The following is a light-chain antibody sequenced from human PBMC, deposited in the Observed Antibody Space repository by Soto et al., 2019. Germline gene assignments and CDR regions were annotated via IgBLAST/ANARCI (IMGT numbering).Light chain of an antibody. CDR1: NTDVGGYNY. V-gene: IGLV2-14*01. CDR3: SSYTSSSTFDV. CDR2: EVR. J-gene: IGLJ1*01. Sequence: QSVLTQPASVSGSPGQSITVSCTGTNTDVGGYNYVSWYQHRPGKAPRLMIYEVRNRLSGVSNRFSGSKSGNTASLTISGLQAEDEADYYCSSYTSSSTFDVFGTGTKVTVL.